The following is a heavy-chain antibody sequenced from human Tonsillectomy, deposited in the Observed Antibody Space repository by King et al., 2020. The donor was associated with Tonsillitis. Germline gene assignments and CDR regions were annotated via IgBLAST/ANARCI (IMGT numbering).Heavy chain of an antibody. CDR1: GFTFDEYT. CDR3: AKVPGELRLFEAFDI. Sequence: QLVQSGGVVGQPGGSLRLSCAASGFTFDEYTMHWVRQAPGKGLEGVSLISWDGGTTYYADSVKDRFAISRDNSKNSLYLQMSALRTEDTALYYCAKVPGELRLFEAFDIWGRGTMVTVSS. J-gene: IGHJ3*02. D-gene: IGHD2-21*01. CDR2: ISWDGGTT. V-gene: IGHV3-43*01.